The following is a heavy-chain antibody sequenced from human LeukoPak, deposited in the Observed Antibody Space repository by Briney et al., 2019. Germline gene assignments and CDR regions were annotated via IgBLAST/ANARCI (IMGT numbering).Heavy chain of an antibody. J-gene: IGHJ4*02. CDR3: ARNLLEWYFDY. CDR2: IYSGGST. Sequence: PGGSLRLSCAASGLTVSGTYMSWVRQTPGKGLEWVSVIYSGGSTYYADSVKGRFTISRDNSKNTLYLQMNSLRAEDTAVYYCARNLLEWYFDYWGQGTLVTVSS. V-gene: IGHV3-66*01. D-gene: IGHD3-3*01. CDR1: GLTVSGTY.